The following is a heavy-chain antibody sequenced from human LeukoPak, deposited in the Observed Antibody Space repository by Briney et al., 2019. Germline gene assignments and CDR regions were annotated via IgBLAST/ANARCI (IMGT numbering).Heavy chain of an antibody. V-gene: IGHV4-30-4*08. CDR2: IYYSGST. CDR1: GGSISSGDYY. D-gene: IGHD3-16*01. J-gene: IGHJ6*03. CDR3: ARALYFKGGRYYYYMDV. Sequence: SETLSLTCTVSGGSISSGDYYWSWIRQPPGKGLEWIGYIYYSGSTYYNPSLKSRVTISVDTSKNQFSLKLSSVTAADTAVYYCARALYFKGGRYYYYMDVWGKGTTVTVSS.